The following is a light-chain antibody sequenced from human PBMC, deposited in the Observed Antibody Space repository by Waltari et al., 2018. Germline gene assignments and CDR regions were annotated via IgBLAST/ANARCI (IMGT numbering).Light chain of an antibody. V-gene: IGKV1-5*03. J-gene: IGKJ1*01. CDR2: KAS. CDR1: QRITNW. CDR3: QQYDNYWT. Sequence: DIQMTQSPSTLSASVGDRVTITCRASQRITNWLAWYQQKPGKDPKLLIYKASNLESGVPSRFSGSGSGTEFTLTISSLQPDDFATYYCQQYDNYWTFGQGTKVEIK.